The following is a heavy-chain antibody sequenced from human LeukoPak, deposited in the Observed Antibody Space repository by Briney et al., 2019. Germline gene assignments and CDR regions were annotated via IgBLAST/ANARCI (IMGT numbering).Heavy chain of an antibody. CDR2: IYSGDRT. V-gene: IGHV3-66*01. CDR1: GFTVSTNY. J-gene: IGHJ4*02. CDR3: ARDVRKQGLWS. D-gene: IGHD3-10*01. Sequence: GGSLRLSCAASGFTVSTNYMSWVRQAPGKGLEWVSIIYSGDRTDYADSLKGRFTISRDTSKNTLYLQMSSLRAEGTAVYYCARDVRKQGLWSWGQGTLVTVSS.